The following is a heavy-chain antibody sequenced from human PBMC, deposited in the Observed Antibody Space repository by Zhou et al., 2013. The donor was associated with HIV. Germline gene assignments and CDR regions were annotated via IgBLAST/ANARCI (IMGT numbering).Heavy chain of an antibody. CDR3: ARAYYDSSGYYGLKPFDL. CDR2: INPNSGGT. D-gene: IGHD3-22*01. Sequence: QEQMVQSGAEVKKPGAAVKVSCKASAYSFTAYYIHWVRQAPGQGLEWMGWINPNSGGTAYAQNFQGRVTMTRDTSINTAYMELTRLRSDDTAVYYCARAYYDSSGYYGLKPFDLWGQGTLVTVSS. V-gene: IGHV1-2*02. J-gene: IGHJ4*02. CDR1: AYSFTAYY.